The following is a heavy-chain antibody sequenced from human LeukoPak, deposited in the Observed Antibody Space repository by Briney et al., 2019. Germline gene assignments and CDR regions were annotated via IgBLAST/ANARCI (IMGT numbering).Heavy chain of an antibody. V-gene: IGHV1-69*05. CDR1: GGTFNSYA. Sequence: SVKVSCKASGGTFNSYAISWVRQAPGQGLEWMGRIIPIFGTANYAQKFQGRVTITTDESTSTAYMELSSLRSEDTAVYYCAMSLDIVVVVAAKPNAFDIWGQGTMVTVSS. J-gene: IGHJ3*02. CDR3: AMSLDIVVVVAAKPNAFDI. D-gene: IGHD2-15*01. CDR2: IIPIFGTA.